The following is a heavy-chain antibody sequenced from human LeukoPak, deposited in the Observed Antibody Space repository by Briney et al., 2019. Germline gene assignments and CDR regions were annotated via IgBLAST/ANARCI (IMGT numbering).Heavy chain of an antibody. Sequence: HPGGSLRLSCGASGLTFSDFWMSWVSQAPGKGLEWVAHIKQDGSQEYYVDSVKGRFTISRDSAKNSLYLQMNSLRAEDTAVYYCARGVPYDSWSGPHYSDYWGQGTLVTVSS. CDR3: ARGVPYDSWSGPHYSDY. J-gene: IGHJ4*02. V-gene: IGHV3-7*01. D-gene: IGHD3-3*01. CDR1: GLTFSDFW. CDR2: IKQDGSQE.